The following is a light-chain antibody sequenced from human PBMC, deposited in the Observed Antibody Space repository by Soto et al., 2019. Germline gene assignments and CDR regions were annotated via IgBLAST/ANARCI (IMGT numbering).Light chain of an antibody. Sequence: EIVMTQSPPSLPVSLGEPASISCRSSQSLLYSNGYNYVDWYLQRPGQSPQLLIYLGSIRASGVPDRFSGSGSGTEFRLKISRVEAEDVGVYFCMQALQSPLTFGGGTKVDIK. CDR3: MQALQSPLT. V-gene: IGKV2-28*01. CDR1: QSLLYSNGYNY. J-gene: IGKJ4*01. CDR2: LGS.